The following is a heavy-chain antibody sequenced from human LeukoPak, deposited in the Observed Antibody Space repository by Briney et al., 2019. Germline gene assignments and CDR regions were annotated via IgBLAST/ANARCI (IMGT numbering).Heavy chain of an antibody. CDR1: GCSFSNYW. J-gene: IGHJ4*02. CDR2: IKEDGSAR. V-gene: IGHV3-7*03. D-gene: IGHD5-24*01. Sequence: GGSLRLSCAASGCSFSNYWMSWVRQSPEKGLEWVANIKEDGSARYYVDSVKGRFTISRDNPKNSLYLQMGSLRADDTAMYYCARDPRDDHNSLDYWGQGTQVTVSS. CDR3: ARDPRDDHNSLDY.